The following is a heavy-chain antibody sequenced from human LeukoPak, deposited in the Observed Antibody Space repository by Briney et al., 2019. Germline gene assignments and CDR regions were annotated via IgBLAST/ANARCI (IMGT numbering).Heavy chain of an antibody. CDR1: GASVSSASY. V-gene: IGHV4-61*01. D-gene: IGHD6-19*01. CDR2: IYNGVNT. J-gene: IGHJ5*02. Sequence: PSETLSLTCTVSGASVSSASYWTWIRQPPGKGAEWIAHIYNGVNTNYNPSLKSRVTISVDTSKNQFSLKLSSVTAADTAVYYCASNRPKYSSGWYVWFDPWGQGTLVTVSS. CDR3: ASNRPKYSSGWYVWFDP.